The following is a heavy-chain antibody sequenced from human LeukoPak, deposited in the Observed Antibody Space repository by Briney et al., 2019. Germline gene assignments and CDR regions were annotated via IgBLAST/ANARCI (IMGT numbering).Heavy chain of an antibody. CDR3: ARAMVRGVTGPYYYYYGMDV. D-gene: IGHD3-10*01. J-gene: IGHJ6*02. V-gene: IGHV1-46*01. CDR2: INPSGGST. CDR1: GYTFTSYY. Sequence: VAVKVSCKASGYTFTSYYMHWVRQAPGQGLEWMGIINPSGGSTSYAQKFQGRVTMTRDTSTSTVYMELSSLRSEDTAVYYCARAMVRGVTGPYYYYYGMDVWGQGTTVTVTS.